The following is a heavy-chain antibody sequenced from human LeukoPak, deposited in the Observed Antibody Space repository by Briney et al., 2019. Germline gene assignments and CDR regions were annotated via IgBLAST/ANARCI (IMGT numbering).Heavy chain of an antibody. V-gene: IGHV3-48*04. D-gene: IGHD2-2*01. J-gene: IGHJ4*02. Sequence: GGSLRLSCAASGFTFSSNSMNWVRQAPGKGLEWVSYISSTGGTIYYADSMKGRFTISRDNAKNSLYLQMNSLRVEDTAVYHCAREGNRRHIVVVPAAFPYYFDYWGQGTLVTVSS. CDR1: GFTFSSNS. CDR3: AREGNRRHIVVVPAAFPYYFDY. CDR2: ISSTGGTI.